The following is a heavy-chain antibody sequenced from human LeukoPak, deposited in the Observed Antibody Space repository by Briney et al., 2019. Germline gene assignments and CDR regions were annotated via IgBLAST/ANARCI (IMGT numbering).Heavy chain of an antibody. CDR1: GGSFSGYY. CDR3: ASSTLYYDYVWGSYRRVYYYYGMDV. V-gene: IGHV4-34*01. CDR2: INHSGST. J-gene: IGHJ6*02. Sequence: SETLSLTCAVYGGSFSGYYWSWIRQPPGKGLEWIGEINHSGSTNYNPSLKRGVTISVETSKNQFSLKLSSVTAADTAVYYCASSTLYYDYVWGSYRRVYYYYGMDVWGQGTTVTVSS. D-gene: IGHD3-16*02.